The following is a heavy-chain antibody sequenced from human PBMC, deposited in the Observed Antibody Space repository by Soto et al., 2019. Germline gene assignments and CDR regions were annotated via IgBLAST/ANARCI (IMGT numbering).Heavy chain of an antibody. V-gene: IGHV4-34*01. J-gene: IGHJ6*03. CDR3: ARVRGYCSGGSCYSALYYYYYMDV. D-gene: IGHD2-15*01. Sequence: QVQLQQWGAGLLKPSETLSLTCAVYGGSFSGYYWSWIRQPPGKGLEWIGEINHSGSTNYNPSLKSRVTISVDTSKNQFSLKLSSVSAADTAVYYCARVRGYCSGGSCYSALYYYYYMDVWGKGTTVTVSS. CDR1: GGSFSGYY. CDR2: INHSGST.